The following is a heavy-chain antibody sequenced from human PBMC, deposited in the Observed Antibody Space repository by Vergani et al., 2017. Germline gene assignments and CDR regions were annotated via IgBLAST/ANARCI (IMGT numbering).Heavy chain of an antibody. CDR1: GHTFTSYY. CDR3: ARDLAFSTGRLDYYYYMDV. V-gene: IGHV1-46*01. J-gene: IGHJ6*03. CDR2: INPSGGST. Sequence: QVQLVQSGAEVKKPGASVKVSCKASGHTFTSYYMHWVRQAPGQGLEWMGIINPSGGSTSYAQKFQGRVTMTRDTSTSTVYMELSSLRSEDTAVYYCARDLAFSTGRLDYYYYMDVWGKGTTVTVSS. D-gene: IGHD2-8*02.